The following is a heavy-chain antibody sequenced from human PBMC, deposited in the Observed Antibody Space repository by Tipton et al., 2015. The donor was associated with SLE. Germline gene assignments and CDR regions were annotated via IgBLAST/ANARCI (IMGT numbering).Heavy chain of an antibody. CDR3: ARVERAARGFDY. CDR2: MYDSGST. J-gene: IGHJ4*02. V-gene: IGHV4-59*01. CDR1: GGSISNYY. D-gene: IGHD6-13*01. Sequence: TLSLTCTVSGGSISNYYWSWIRQPPGKGLEWIGYMYDSGSTTYNPSLKSRVTISVDASKNQFSLKLSSVTAADTAVYYCARVERAARGFDYWGQGTLVTVSS.